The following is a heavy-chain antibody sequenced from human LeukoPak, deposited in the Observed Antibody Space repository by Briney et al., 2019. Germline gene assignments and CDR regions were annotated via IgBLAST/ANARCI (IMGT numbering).Heavy chain of an antibody. J-gene: IGHJ6*03. D-gene: IGHD5-12*01. V-gene: IGHV5-51*01. CDR1: GYSFTSYW. Sequence: GESLKISCKGSGYSFTSYWIGWVRQMPGKGLEWMGIIYPGDSDTRYSPSFQGQVTILADKSISTAYLQWSSLKASDTAMYYCARSVDITNYYMDVWGKGTTVTVSS. CDR2: IYPGDSDT. CDR3: ARSVDITNYYMDV.